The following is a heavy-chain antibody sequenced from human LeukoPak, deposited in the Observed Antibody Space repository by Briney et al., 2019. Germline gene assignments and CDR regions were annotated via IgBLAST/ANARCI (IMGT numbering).Heavy chain of an antibody. CDR2: INPRTGST. CDR1: GYTFTSYY. V-gene: IGHV1-46*01. Sequence: ASVKVSCKASGYTFTSYYIFWVRQAPGQGLEWMGIINPRTGSTSYSQKFQGRVTMTRDMSTSTVYMELSSLRSEDTALYYCARGVHVRVYDSNPHYGHYWGQGTLVTLSS. CDR3: ARGVHVRVYDSNPHYGHY. J-gene: IGHJ4*02. D-gene: IGHD3-22*01.